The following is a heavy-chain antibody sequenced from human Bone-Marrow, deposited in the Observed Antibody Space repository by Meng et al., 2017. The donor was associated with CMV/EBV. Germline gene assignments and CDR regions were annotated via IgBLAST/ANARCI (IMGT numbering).Heavy chain of an antibody. CDR3: ARDPNAVLAVAGTGGWFDP. CDR1: GFTVSSNY. Sequence: GGSLRLSCAASGFTVSSNYMAWVRQAPGKGLEWVSIIYSGGNTYYADSVKGRFTLSRDSSSRDTSKVAVFLQMNSLRPEDTAVYYCARDPNAVLAVAGTGGWFDPWGQGNPGHRLL. V-gene: IGHV3-66*02. CDR2: IYSGGNT. D-gene: IGHD6-19*01. J-gene: IGHJ5*02.